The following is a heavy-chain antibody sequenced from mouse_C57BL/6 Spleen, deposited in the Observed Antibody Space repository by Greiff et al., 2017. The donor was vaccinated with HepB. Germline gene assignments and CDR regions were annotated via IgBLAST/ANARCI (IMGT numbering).Heavy chain of an antibody. CDR2: IDPSDSYT. D-gene: IGHD2-5*01. Sequence: QVQLQQPGAELVKPGASVKLSCKASGYTFTSYWMQWVKQRPGQGLEWIGEIDPSDSYTNYNQKFKGKATLTVDTSSSTAYMQLSSLTSEDSAVYCCARIAYYSNHGYFDVWGTGTTVTVSS. J-gene: IGHJ1*03. CDR1: GYTFTSYW. V-gene: IGHV1-50*01. CDR3: ARIAYYSNHGYFDV.